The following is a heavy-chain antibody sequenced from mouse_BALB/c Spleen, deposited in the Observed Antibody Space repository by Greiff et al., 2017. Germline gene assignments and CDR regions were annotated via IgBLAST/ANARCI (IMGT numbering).Heavy chain of an antibody. CDR2: IWGDGST. CDR3: VRRYGNYGYYYAMDY. V-gene: IGHV2-6-7*01. J-gene: IGHJ4*01. Sequence: VKLMESGPGLVAPSQSLSITCTVSGFSLTGYGVNWVRQPPGKGLEWLGMIWGDGSTDYNSALKSRLSISKDNSKSQVFLKMNSLQTDDTAIYYCVRRYGNYGYYYAMDYWGQGTSVTVSS. D-gene: IGHD2-10*02. CDR1: GFSLTGYG.